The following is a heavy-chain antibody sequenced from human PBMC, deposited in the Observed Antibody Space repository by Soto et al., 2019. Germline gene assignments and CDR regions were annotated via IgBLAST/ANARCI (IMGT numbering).Heavy chain of an antibody. Sequence: GASVKVSCKASGYTFTSYAMHWVRQAPGQRLEWMGWINAGNGNTKYSQKFQGRVTITRDTSASTAYMELSSLRSEDTAVYYCARGWSIDGFWSGYTWRYYYYYMDVWGKGTTVTVSS. CDR2: INAGNGNT. V-gene: IGHV1-3*01. CDR3: ARGWSIDGFWSGYTWRYYYYYMDV. D-gene: IGHD3-3*01. CDR1: GYTFTSYA. J-gene: IGHJ6*03.